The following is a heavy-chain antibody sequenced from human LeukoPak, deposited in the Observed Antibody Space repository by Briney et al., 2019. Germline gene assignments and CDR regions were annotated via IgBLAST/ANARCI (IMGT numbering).Heavy chain of an antibody. CDR2: IYYSGST. V-gene: IGHV4-59*01. CDR1: GGSFSGYY. Sequence: SETLSLTCAVYGGSFSGYYWSWTRQPPGKGLEWIGYIYYSGSTNYNPSLKSRVTISVDTSKNQFSLKLSSVTAADTAVYYCARAGGPFDYWGQGTLVTVSS. CDR3: ARAGGPFDY. J-gene: IGHJ4*02. D-gene: IGHD2-8*02.